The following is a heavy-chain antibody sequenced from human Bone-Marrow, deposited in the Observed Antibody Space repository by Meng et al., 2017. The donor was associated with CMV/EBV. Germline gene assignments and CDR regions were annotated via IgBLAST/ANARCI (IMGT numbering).Heavy chain of an antibody. D-gene: IGHD1-26*01. CDR1: GSTFSSYA. Sequence: QGQLVQSVAEVKKPGSSVKVSCKASGSTFSSYAISWVRQAPGQGLEWMGGINPNSGGTNYAQKFQGRVTMTRDTSISTAYMELSRLRSDDTAVYYCARGCRGSYPLVDYWGQGTLVTVSS. J-gene: IGHJ4*02. V-gene: IGHV1-2*02. CDR2: INPNSGGT. CDR3: ARGCRGSYPLVDY.